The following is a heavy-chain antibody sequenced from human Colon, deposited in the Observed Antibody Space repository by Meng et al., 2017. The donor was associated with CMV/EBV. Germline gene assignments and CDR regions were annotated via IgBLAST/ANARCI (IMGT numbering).Heavy chain of an antibody. J-gene: IGHJ5*02. CDR3: AHTSGRDCATPDCHIRYFDP. D-gene: IGHD2-15*01. V-gene: IGHV2-5*02. CDR1: GFSLTTSPVG. CDR2: IFWDDMK. Sequence: QITLKESGPTLVKPTQTLTLTCTFSGFSLTTSPVGVGWIRRPPGKALEWLALIFWDDMKRYNSSLASRLTVTKDTSKNQVVLTMTNMDPVDTATYYCAHTSGRDCATPDCHIRYFDPWGQGTLVTVSS.